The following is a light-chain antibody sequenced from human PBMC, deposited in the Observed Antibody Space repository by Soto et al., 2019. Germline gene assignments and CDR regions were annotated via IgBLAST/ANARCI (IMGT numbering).Light chain of an antibody. CDR3: QQYVASPWP. CDR2: GAS. CDR1: QTVSSSF. V-gene: IGKV3-20*01. J-gene: IGKJ1*01. Sequence: EIVLTQSPVTLCLSPGERATLSCRASQTVSSSFLAWYQQKRGQAPRLLIYGASYRAPGVPDRLSGGGSGTDFTLPISRLEPEDFAVYYCQQYVASPWPFGQGTKVEIK.